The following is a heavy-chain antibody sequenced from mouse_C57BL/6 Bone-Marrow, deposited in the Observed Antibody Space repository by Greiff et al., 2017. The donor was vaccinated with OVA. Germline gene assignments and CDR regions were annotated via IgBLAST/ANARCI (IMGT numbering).Heavy chain of an antibody. V-gene: IGHV1-58*01. D-gene: IGHD1-1*01. CDR1: GYTFTSYG. CDR2: LYIGNGYT. Sequence: EVQLQQSGAELVRPGSSVKMSCKTSGYTFTSYGINWVKQRPGQGLEWIGYLYIGNGYTEYTEKFKGKATLTSDTSSRPAYIQLSSLTSEASAISFCAFHYYGSPYWYFDVWGTGTTVTVSS. CDR3: AFHYYGSPYWYFDV. J-gene: IGHJ1*03.